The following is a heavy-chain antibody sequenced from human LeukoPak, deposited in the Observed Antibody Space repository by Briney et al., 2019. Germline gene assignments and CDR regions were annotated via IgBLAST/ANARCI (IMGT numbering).Heavy chain of an antibody. CDR2: IFPGDSDT. D-gene: IGHD1-20*01. V-gene: IGHV5-51*01. Sequence: GESLQISCKGSGYTFTSYWIVWVRQMPGKGPEWMGMIFPGDSDTKYSPSFEGQITISADKSISSAYLQWSSLKASDTAIYYCARLRDNWEDYWSQGTLVTVSS. CDR3: ARLRDNWEDY. CDR1: GYTFTSYW. J-gene: IGHJ4*02.